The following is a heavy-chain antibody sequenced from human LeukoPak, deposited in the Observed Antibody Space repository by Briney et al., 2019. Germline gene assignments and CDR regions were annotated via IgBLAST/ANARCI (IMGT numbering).Heavy chain of an antibody. CDR1: GDSVTGGSYS. CDR2: VYYSGSV. CDR3: ARELVGVVYKLDS. Sequence: SETLSLTCVVSGDSVTGGSYSWNWIRQPPGKRLEWIGHVYYSGSVDYNPSLRSRVTISLDTSKNQVSLELTSVSAADTAVYYCARELVGVVYKLDSWGQGSLVSVSS. J-gene: IGHJ4*02. D-gene: IGHD1-26*01. V-gene: IGHV4-61*01.